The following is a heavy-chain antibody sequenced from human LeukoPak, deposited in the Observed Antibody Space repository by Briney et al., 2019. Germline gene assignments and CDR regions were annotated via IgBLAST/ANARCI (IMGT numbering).Heavy chain of an antibody. J-gene: IGHJ4*02. CDR2: INHSGST. CDR1: GGSFSGYY. CDR3: ARRCSGGSCYNY. D-gene: IGHD2-15*01. V-gene: IGHV4-34*01. Sequence: SETLSLTCAVSGGSFSGYYWSWIRQPPGKGLEWIGEINHSGSTNYNPSLKSRVTISVDTSKNQFYLKLSSVTAADTAVYYCARRCSGGSCYNYWGKGTLVTVSS.